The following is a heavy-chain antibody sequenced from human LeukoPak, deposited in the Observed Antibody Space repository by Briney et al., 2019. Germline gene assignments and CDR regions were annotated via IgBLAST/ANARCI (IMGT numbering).Heavy chain of an antibody. CDR3: ARGYQWELLGYYYYMDV. J-gene: IGHJ6*03. CDR2: INHSGST. V-gene: IGHV4-34*01. CDR1: GGSFSGYY. D-gene: IGHD1-26*01. Sequence: SETLSLTCAVYGGSFSGYYWSWIRQPPGKGLEWIGEINHSGSTNYNPSLKRRGNISVEKYKNQFSLKLSSVTAADTAVYYCARGYQWELLGYYYYMDVWGKGTTVTVSS.